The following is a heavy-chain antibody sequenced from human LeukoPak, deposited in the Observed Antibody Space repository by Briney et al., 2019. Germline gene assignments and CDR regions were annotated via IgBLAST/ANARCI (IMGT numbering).Heavy chain of an antibody. CDR2: INPNSGGT. J-gene: IGHJ4*02. CDR3: AREDYDYYGSGSYGY. Sequence: ASVKVSCKASGYTFTGYYMHWVRQAPGQGLEWMGWINPNSGGTNYAQKFQGRVTMTRDTSISTAYMELSRLRSDDTAVYYCAREDYDYYGSGSYGYWGQGTLVTVSS. D-gene: IGHD3-10*01. CDR1: GYTFTGYY. V-gene: IGHV1-2*02.